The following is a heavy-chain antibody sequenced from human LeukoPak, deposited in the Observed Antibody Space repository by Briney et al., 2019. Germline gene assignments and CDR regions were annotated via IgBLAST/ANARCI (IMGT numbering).Heavy chain of an antibody. CDR3: ARDSSGYSSYFDY. CDR2: IRYDGSNK. CDR1: GFTFSSYG. Sequence: GGSLRLSCAASGFTFSSYGMHWVRQAPGKGLEWVAFIRYDGSNKYYADSVKGRFTISRDNSKNTLYLQMNSLRVEDTAVYYCARDSSGYSSYFDYWGQGTLVTVSS. V-gene: IGHV3-30*02. D-gene: IGHD6-19*01. J-gene: IGHJ4*02.